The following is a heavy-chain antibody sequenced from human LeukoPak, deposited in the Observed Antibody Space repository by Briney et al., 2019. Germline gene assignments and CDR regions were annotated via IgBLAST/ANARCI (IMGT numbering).Heavy chain of an antibody. Sequence: GGSLRLSCAAPGFAFSTYVMSWVRQAPGKGLDWVSAIGTSGGTTYYADSVKGRFTISRDNSKDTLYLQMNSLRAEDTAVYYCAKRLGGSGFGYWGQGTLVTVSS. CDR3: AKRLGGSGFGY. J-gene: IGHJ4*02. CDR1: GFAFSTYV. D-gene: IGHD3-16*01. V-gene: IGHV3-23*01. CDR2: IGTSGGTT.